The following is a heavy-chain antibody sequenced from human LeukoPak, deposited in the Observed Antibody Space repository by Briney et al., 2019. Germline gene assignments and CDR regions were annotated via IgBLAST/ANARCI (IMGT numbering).Heavy chain of an antibody. CDR2: IYDSGST. Sequence: SETLSLTCTVSGGSISSYFWSWIRQPPGKGLEWIGYIYDSGSTNYNPSLKSRVTISIDTPKNQYSLKLSSVTAADTAVYYCASGYSSGWYGVWGQGTLVTVSS. J-gene: IGHJ4*02. CDR3: ASGYSSGWYGV. CDR1: GGSISSYF. D-gene: IGHD6-19*01. V-gene: IGHV4-59*08.